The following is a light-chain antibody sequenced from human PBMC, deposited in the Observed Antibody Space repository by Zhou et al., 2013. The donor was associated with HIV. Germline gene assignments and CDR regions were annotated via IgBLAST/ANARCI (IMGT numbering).Light chain of an antibody. CDR3: QESYSTPHT. J-gene: IGKJ4*01. Sequence: DIQMTQSPSSLSASVGDRVTITCRASQSISDYVNWFQQKPGKAPKLLIYGASSLQSGVPSRISGSGSGTDFTLTISSLQPEDFATYYCQESYSTPHTFGGGTKVEIK. CDR1: QSISDY. CDR2: GAS. V-gene: IGKV1-39*01.